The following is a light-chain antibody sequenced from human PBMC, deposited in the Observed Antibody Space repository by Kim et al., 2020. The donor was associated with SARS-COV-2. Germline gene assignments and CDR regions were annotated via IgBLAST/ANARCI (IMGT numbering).Light chain of an antibody. Sequence: QRVTISCSGRTSNIRNNAVNWYQQFPGKAPKLLIYYDDLRPSGVSDRFSGSKSGTSAFLAISGLQSEDEADYYCAAWDDSLNGVVFGGGTQLTVL. CDR3: AAWDDSLNGVV. CDR1: TSNIRNNA. V-gene: IGLV1-36*01. J-gene: IGLJ3*02. CDR2: YDD.